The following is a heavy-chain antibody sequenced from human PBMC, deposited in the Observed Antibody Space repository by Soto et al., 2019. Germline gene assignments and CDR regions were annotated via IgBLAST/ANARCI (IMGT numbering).Heavy chain of an antibody. CDR2: IWYDGSNK. Sequence: GGSLRLSCAASGFTFSSYGMHWVRQAPGKGLEWVAVIWYDGSNKYYADSVKGRFTISRDNSKNTLYLQMNSLRAEDTAVYYCARDWIGGDISRGRSMDVWGQGTTVTVSS. CDR1: GFTFSSYG. CDR3: ARDWIGGDISRGRSMDV. V-gene: IGHV3-33*01. J-gene: IGHJ6*02. D-gene: IGHD3-9*01.